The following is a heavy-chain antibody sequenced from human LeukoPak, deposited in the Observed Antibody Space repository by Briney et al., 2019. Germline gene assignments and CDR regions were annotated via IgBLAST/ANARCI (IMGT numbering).Heavy chain of an antibody. CDR1: GFTFGSYT. D-gene: IGHD3-16*01. J-gene: IGHJ4*02. Sequence: GGSLRLSCAASGFTFGSYTMNWVRQTPGKGLEWVSSITTLGSHIRYADSVKGRFTISRDNAQSPLYLQMNSLRAEDTAIYFCVREGVRYWGQGTLVTVSS. CDR3: VREGVRY. V-gene: IGHV3-21*01. CDR2: ITTLGSHI.